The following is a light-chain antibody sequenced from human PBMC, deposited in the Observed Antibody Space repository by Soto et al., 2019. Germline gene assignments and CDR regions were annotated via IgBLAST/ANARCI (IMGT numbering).Light chain of an antibody. J-gene: IGKJ1*01. CDR1: QSVDSSF. CDR3: QQYVSAVT. V-gene: IGKV3-20*01. Sequence: EIVLTQSPGFLSLSPGERATLSCRASQSVDSSFFAWYQQKPGQAPRLLIYGASKRATGIPDRFSGSGSGTDVTLTSSRLEPDDFAVYYCQQYVSAVTFGEGTKVEIK. CDR2: GAS.